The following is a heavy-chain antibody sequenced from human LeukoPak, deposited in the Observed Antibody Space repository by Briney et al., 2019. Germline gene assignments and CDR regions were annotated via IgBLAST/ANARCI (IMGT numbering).Heavy chain of an antibody. Sequence: GASVKVSCKASAGTFSSYAISWVRQAPGQGLEWMGRIIPILGIANYAQKFQGRVTITADKSTSTAYMELSSLRSEDTAVYYCARAVGNYGDYPIDYWGQGTLVTVSS. CDR3: ARAVGNYGDYPIDY. CDR2: IIPILGIA. D-gene: IGHD4-17*01. CDR1: AGTFSSYA. V-gene: IGHV1-69*04. J-gene: IGHJ4*02.